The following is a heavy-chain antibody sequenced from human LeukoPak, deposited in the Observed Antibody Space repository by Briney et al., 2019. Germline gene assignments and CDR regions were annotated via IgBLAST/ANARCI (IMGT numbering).Heavy chain of an antibody. CDR3: ARVGNDFWSGLFDY. D-gene: IGHD3-3*01. CDR2: ISYDGSNK. J-gene: IGHJ4*02. Sequence: PGGSLRLSCAASGFTFSGYAMHWVRQAPGKGLEWVAVISYDGSNKYYADSVKGRFTTSRDNAKNSLYLQMNSLRAEDTAVYYCARVGNDFWSGLFDYWGQGTLVTVSS. CDR1: GFTFSGYA. V-gene: IGHV3-30-3*01.